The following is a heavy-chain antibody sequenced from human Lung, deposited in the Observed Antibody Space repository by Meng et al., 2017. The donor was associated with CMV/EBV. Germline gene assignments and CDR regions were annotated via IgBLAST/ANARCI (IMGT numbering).Heavy chain of an antibody. V-gene: IGHV3-7*01. J-gene: IGHJ5*02. CDR2: IRQDGSDK. D-gene: IGHD5-24*01. Sequence: ESXKISXPASGFIFPAFSMSWVRQAPGKGLEWVANIRQDGSDKYYVDSVKGRFTISRDNVRNSLFLHMNSLRAEDTAVYSCAREDRERFTRYNWFDPWGHGTXVTVSS. CDR3: AREDRERFTRYNWFDP. CDR1: GFIFPAFS.